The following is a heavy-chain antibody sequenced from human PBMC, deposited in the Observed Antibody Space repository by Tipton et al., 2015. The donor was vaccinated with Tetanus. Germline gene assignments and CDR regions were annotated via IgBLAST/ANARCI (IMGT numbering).Heavy chain of an antibody. CDR3: AQEVEMAIPFYYAMDV. CDR1: GGSVRSGSYS. V-gene: IGHV4-61*01. Sequence: ETLSLTCTVSGGSVRSGSYSWNWIRQPPGKGLEWLAYVSYSGRTNSNYSLKSRITVSQDTSKNQFSLRLTSVTAADTAVYYCAQEVEMAIPFYYAMDVWGQGTTVTVSS. D-gene: IGHD2-21*01. CDR2: VSYSGRT. J-gene: IGHJ6*02.